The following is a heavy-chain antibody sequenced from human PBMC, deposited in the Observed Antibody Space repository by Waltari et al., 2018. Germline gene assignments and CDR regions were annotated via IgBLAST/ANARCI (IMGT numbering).Heavy chain of an antibody. J-gene: IGHJ4*02. CDR1: GGSISSHY. D-gene: IGHD6-13*01. V-gene: IGHV4-59*11. CDR2: IYYSGST. Sequence: QVQLQESGPGLVKPSETLSLTCTVSGGSISSHYWSWIRQPPGKGLEWIGYIYYSGSTNYTPALKSRVTRSVDTSKNQFSLKLSSVTAADTAVYYCARTRGAWYSSSWYYFDYWGQGTLVTVSS. CDR3: ARTRGAWYSSSWYYFDY.